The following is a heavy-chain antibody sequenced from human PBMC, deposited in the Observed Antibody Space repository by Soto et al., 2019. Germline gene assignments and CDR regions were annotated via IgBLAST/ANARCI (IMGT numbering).Heavy chain of an antibody. CDR3: ARAKFESTGWHQFDI. D-gene: IGHD7-27*01. J-gene: IGHJ4*02. CDR1: GGSFTGHF. Sequence: QMHLEQRGAGLLKPSETLSLTCTVSGGSFTGHFWSWVRQPPGKGLEWIGEVSHSGNTKYYPSLRSRVTLSVDSSKNQISLALTSVTAADTAVYYCARAKFESTGWHQFDIWGQGTLVTVSS. V-gene: IGHV4-34*02. CDR2: VSHSGNT.